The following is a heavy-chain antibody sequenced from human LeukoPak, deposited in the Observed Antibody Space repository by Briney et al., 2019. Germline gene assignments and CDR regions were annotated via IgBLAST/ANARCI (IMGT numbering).Heavy chain of an antibody. CDR1: GGSINRSSYY. CDR3: ARDLGDYWSGFRSYFFEY. D-gene: IGHD3-3*01. V-gene: IGHV4-39*07. Sequence: SETLSLTCTVSGGSINRSSYYWVWIRQPPGKGLEWIGSISHGESTYYNASLKSRASISIDTSKNQFSLKLSSVTAADTAVYYCARDLGDYWSGFRSYFFEYWGQGTLVTVSS. J-gene: IGHJ4*02. CDR2: ISHGEST.